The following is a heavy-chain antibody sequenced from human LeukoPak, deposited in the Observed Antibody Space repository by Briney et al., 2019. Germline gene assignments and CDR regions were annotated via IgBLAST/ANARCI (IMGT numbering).Heavy chain of an antibody. V-gene: IGHV3-48*01. CDR2: IDGGSSDI. CDR1: GFTFSSYS. J-gene: IGHJ4*02. Sequence: SGGSLRLSCAASGFTFSSYSMKWVRQAPGKGLEWVSHIDGGSSDIYYADSVKGRFTISRDNARNSLYLQMNSLRAEDTGVYYCARDSGSGGSCDYWGQGTLVTVSS. D-gene: IGHD2-15*01. CDR3: ARDSGSGGSCDY.